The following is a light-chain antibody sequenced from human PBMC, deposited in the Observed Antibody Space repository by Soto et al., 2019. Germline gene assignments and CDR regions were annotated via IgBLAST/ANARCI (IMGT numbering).Light chain of an antibody. Sequence: EIVLTQSPGTLSLSPGERATLSCRASQSVTSGYLAWYQQKPGQAPRLLIYGASSRATGIPDRFRGSGSGTDFTLTISRLEPEDFAMYYCQQYHNSPCTFGQGTKVDIK. V-gene: IGKV3-20*01. CDR1: QSVTSGY. CDR3: QQYHNSPCT. J-gene: IGKJ1*01. CDR2: GAS.